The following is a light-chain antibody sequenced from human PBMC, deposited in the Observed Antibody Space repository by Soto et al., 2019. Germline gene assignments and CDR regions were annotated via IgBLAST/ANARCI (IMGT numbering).Light chain of an antibody. J-gene: IGLJ2*01. V-gene: IGLV1-44*01. CDR3: SAWDDSIYGPV. CDR1: SSDIGTNP. CDR2: RDN. Sequence: QSVLTQPPSASGTPGQRVAISCSGGSSDIGTNPVNWYLHLPGAAPKLLIYRDNQRPSGVPDRLSGSKSGTSASLTISGLQPEDEADYFCSAWDDSIYGPVFGGGTKLTVL.